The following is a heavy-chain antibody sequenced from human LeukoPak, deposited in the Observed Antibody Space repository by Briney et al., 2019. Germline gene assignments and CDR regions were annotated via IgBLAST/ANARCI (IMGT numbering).Heavy chain of an antibody. J-gene: IGHJ4*02. CDR2: IYYSGTT. CDR3: ARVSVDYGDYGF. Sequence: SQTLSLTCTVPGGSINSDDYYWTWIRQPPGKGLEWIGYIYYSGTTYYNPSLKSRVTISVDTSKNQFSLKLSSVTAADTAVYYCARVSVDYGDYGFWGQGTLVTVSS. V-gene: IGHV4-30-4*01. CDR1: GGSINSDDYY. D-gene: IGHD4-17*01.